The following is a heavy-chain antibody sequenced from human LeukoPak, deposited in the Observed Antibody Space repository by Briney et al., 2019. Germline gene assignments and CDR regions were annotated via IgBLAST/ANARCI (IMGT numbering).Heavy chain of an antibody. CDR3: ARATWPTPYYYYGMDV. J-gene: IGHJ6*02. CDR2: IIPIFGTA. V-gene: IGHV1-69*13. Sequence: GASVKVSCKASGGTFSSYAISWVRQAPGQGLEWMEGIIPIFGTANYAQKFQGRVTITADESTSTAYMELSSLRSEDTAVYYCARATWPTPYYYYGMDVWGQGTTVTVSS. D-gene: IGHD2-15*01. CDR1: GGTFSSYA.